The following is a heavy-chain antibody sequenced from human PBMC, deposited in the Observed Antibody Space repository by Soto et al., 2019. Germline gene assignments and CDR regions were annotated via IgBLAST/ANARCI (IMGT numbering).Heavy chain of an antibody. CDR2: INHSGST. D-gene: IGHD3-3*01. CDR3: ARGGYDFWSGNWFDP. J-gene: IGHJ5*02. V-gene: IGHV4-34*01. CDR1: GGSFSGYY. Sequence: QVQLQQWGAGLLKPSETLSLTCAVYGGSFSGYYWSWIRQPPGKGLEWIGEINHSGSTNYNPSLKSRVTISVDTSTNQFSLKLSSVTAADTAVYYCARGGYDFWSGNWFDPWGQGTLVTVSS.